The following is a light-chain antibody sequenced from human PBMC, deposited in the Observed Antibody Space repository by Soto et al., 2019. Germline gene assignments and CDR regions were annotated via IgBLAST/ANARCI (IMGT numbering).Light chain of an antibody. Sequence: QSALTQPRSVSGSPGQSVTISCTGTSSDVGGYNYVSWYQQHPGKAPKLMIYDVSKRPSGVPDRFFGSKSGNTASLTISGLQAEDEADYYCCSYAGDYTWVFGGGTKLIVL. CDR1: SSDVGGYNY. V-gene: IGLV2-11*01. J-gene: IGLJ3*02. CDR2: DVS. CDR3: CSYAGDYTWV.